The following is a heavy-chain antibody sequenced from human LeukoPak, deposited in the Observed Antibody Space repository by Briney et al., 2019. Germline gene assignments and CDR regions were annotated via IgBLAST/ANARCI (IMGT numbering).Heavy chain of an antibody. CDR1: GFTFSTSS. CDR3: AKRYCSGGSCYHRYFDY. J-gene: IGHJ4*02. V-gene: IGHV3-23*01. Sequence: GGSLRLSCAASGFTFSTSSMSWVRQAPRRGLEWVSLFSGSSGRTYYADSVKGRFTISRDNSKNTLYLHMNSLRAEDTAIYYCAKRYCSGGSCYHRYFDYWGQGTLVTVSS. D-gene: IGHD2-15*01. CDR2: FSGSSGRT.